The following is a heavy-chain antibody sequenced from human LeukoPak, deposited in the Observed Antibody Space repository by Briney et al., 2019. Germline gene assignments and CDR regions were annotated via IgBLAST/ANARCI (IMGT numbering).Heavy chain of an antibody. CDR3: ARTERVVANWFDP. V-gene: IGHV4-59*01. Sequence: SETLSLTCTVSGDSISSYYWSWIRQPPGKGLEWIGYIYYSGSTNYNPSLKSRVTISVDTSKNQFSLKLSSVTAADTAVYYCARTERVVANWFDPWGQGTLVTVSS. CDR2: IYYSGST. D-gene: IGHD2-15*01. CDR1: GDSISSYY. J-gene: IGHJ5*02.